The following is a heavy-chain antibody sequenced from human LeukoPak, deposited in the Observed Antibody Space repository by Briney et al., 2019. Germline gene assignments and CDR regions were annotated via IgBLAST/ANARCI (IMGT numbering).Heavy chain of an antibody. D-gene: IGHD3-22*01. CDR2: IKQDGTEK. CDR3: AKESLYYYDSSGPFDY. CDR1: GFTFTTYW. Sequence: GGSLRLSCAASGFTFTTYWMSWVRQAPGKGLEWVANIKQDGTEKYYVDSVKGRFTISRDNSKNTLYLQMNSLRAEDTAVYYCAKESLYYYDSSGPFDYWGQGTLVTVSS. V-gene: IGHV3-7*03. J-gene: IGHJ4*02.